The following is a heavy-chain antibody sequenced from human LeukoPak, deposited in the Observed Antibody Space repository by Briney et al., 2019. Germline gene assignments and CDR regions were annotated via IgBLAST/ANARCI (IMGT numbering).Heavy chain of an antibody. Sequence: RSGGSLRLSCAASGFTFNSYAMHWVRQAPGRGLEWVAVISYDGGNKYYADSVKGRFTISRDNSKNTLYLQMNSLRAEDTAVYYCAKALRLGEDPWGQGTLVTVSS. CDR2: ISYDGGNK. CDR3: AKALRLGEDP. CDR1: GFTFNSYA. J-gene: IGHJ5*02. V-gene: IGHV3-30*04. D-gene: IGHD3-16*01.